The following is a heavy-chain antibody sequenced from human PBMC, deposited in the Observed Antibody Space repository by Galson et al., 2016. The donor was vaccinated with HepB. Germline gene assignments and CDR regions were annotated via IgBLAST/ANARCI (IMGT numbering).Heavy chain of an antibody. J-gene: IGHJ6*02. CDR1: GGSVSSASHY. CDR2: ISDSEST. Sequence: ETLSLTCTVSGGSVSSASHYWSWVRQPTGKGLEWIGYISDSESTNYNPSLKGRVTISLDRSKNQFSLRLNSVIAADTAVCYCAKDEGFYNGMDFWGQGTTVTVAS. CDR3: AKDEGFYNGMDF. D-gene: IGHD2-2*02. V-gene: IGHV4-61*01.